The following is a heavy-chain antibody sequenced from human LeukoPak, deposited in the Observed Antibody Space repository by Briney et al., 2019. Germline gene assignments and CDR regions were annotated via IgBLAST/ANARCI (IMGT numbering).Heavy chain of an antibody. J-gene: IGHJ4*02. Sequence: SETLSLTCTVSGGSISSYYWSWIRQPPGKGLEWIGYIYYSGSTNYNPSLKSRVTISVDTSKNQFSLKLSSVTAADTAVYYCARGPQYYYDSSGPFDYWGQGTLVTVSP. CDR1: GGSISSYY. D-gene: IGHD3-22*01. V-gene: IGHV4-59*01. CDR3: ARGPQYYYDSSGPFDY. CDR2: IYYSGST.